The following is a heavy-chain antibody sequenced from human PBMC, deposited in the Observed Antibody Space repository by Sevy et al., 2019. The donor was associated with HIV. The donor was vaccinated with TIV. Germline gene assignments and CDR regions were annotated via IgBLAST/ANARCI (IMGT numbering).Heavy chain of an antibody. Sequence: GGSLRLSCAASGFTFSSYAMHWVRQAPGKGLEWVAVISHDGSNKYYADSVKGRFTISRDNSKNTLYLQMNSLRAEDTAVDYCARASGGLRGGGMDVWGQGTTVTVSS. V-gene: IGHV3-30-3*01. CDR2: ISHDGSNK. D-gene: IGHD3-10*01. CDR1: GFTFSSYA. CDR3: ARASGGLRGGGMDV. J-gene: IGHJ6*02.